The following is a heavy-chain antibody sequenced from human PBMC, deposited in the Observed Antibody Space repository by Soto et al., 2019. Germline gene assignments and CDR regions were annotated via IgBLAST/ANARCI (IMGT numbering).Heavy chain of an antibody. CDR1: GLSLSSSGVG. J-gene: IGHJ4*02. Sequence: QITLKESGPALVKPTQTLTLTCTVAGLSLSSSGVGVGWSRQPPGKALEWLGVIYWDEDKRYSPSLRSRLTITKDTSKNQVVLTLTNVDSVDTATNYCARRDSQEYLVFDYWGPVTLVSVSS. V-gene: IGHV2-5*02. CDR3: ARRDSQEYLVFDY. CDR2: IYWDEDK. D-gene: IGHD6-6*01.